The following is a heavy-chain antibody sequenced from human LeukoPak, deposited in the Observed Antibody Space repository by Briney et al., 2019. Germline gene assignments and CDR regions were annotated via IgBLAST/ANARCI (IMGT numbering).Heavy chain of an antibody. Sequence: ASVKVSCKATGDTFTGYYMHLVRQAPGQGLEWMGWSNPNSGGTNYAQKFQGRVTMTRDTSISTAYMELSRLRSDDTAVYYCARDRSPPSAPVAGNFDYWGQGALVTVSS. CDR1: GDTFTGYY. D-gene: IGHD6-19*01. CDR3: ARDRSPPSAPVAGNFDY. V-gene: IGHV1-2*02. J-gene: IGHJ4*02. CDR2: SNPNSGGT.